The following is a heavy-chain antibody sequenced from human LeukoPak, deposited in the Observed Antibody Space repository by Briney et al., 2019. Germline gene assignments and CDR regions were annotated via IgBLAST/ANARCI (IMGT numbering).Heavy chain of an antibody. V-gene: IGHV4-38-2*02. Sequence: SETLSLTCTVSGYSSSSGYYWRWIRQPPGKGLERIGTIDHSGSTYYNPSLKSRVTISVDTSKNQFSLKLSSVTAADTAVYYCARLLGGGWYDYYYYMDVWGKGTTVTVSS. CDR3: ARLLGGGWYDYYYYMDV. CDR2: IDHSGST. J-gene: IGHJ6*03. D-gene: IGHD7-27*01. CDR1: GYSSSSGYY.